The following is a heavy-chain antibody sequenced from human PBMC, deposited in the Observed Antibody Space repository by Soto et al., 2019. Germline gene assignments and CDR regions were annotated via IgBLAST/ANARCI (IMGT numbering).Heavy chain of an antibody. D-gene: IGHD4-17*01. Sequence: QVQLVQSGAEVKKPGASVKVSCKASGYTFTSYAMHWVRQAPGQRLEWMGWINAGNGNTKYSQKFQGRVTITRDTSASTAYMERSSLRSEDTAVYYCARGYGDPFAPYYYYYGMDVWGQGTTVTVSS. CDR2: INAGNGNT. V-gene: IGHV1-3*01. CDR1: GYTFTSYA. CDR3: ARGYGDPFAPYYYYYGMDV. J-gene: IGHJ6*02.